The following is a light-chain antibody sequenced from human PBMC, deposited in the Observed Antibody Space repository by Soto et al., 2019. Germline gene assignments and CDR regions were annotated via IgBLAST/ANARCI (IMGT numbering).Light chain of an antibody. J-gene: IGKJ3*01. CDR1: QGINSA. CDR2: DAS. CDR3: QQFNTDLFT. V-gene: IGKV1-13*02. Sequence: AIQLPQSPSSLSASVGDRVTITCRASQGINSALAWYQQKPGKAPNLLIYDASSLESGVPSRFSGSGSGTDFTHAISGLQPEDFATYYCQQFNTDLFTFGPGTKVDAK.